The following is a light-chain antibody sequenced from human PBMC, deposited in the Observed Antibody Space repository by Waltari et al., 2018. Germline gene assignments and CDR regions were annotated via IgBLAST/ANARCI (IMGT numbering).Light chain of an antibody. Sequence: QSALTQPASVSWSPGQSITISCPGSSSDIGGYNYVSWYQQHPGKAPKLMIYDVTNRPSGVSNRFSGSKSGNTASLTISGLQAEDEADYYCSSYTSSSTRVFGAGTKVTVL. V-gene: IGLV2-14*03. J-gene: IGLJ1*01. CDR3: SSYTSSSTRV. CDR2: DVT. CDR1: SSDIGGYNY.